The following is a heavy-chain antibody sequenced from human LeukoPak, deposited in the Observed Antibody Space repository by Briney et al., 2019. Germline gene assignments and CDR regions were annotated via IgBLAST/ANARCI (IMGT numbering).Heavy chain of an antibody. J-gene: IGHJ4*02. CDR1: GGTFSSYA. CDR2: IIPILGIA. V-gene: IGHV1-69*04. Sequence: SVKVSCKASGGTFSSYAISWVRQAPGQGLEWMGRIIPILGIANYAQKFQSRVTITADKSTSTAYMELSSLRSEDTAVYYCARDRLTMGAHLFDYWGQGTLVTVSS. CDR3: ARDRLTMGAHLFDY. D-gene: IGHD1-26*01.